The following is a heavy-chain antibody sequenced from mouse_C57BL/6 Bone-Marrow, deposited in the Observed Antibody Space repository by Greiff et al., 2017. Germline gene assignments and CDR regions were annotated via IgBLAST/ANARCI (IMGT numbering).Heavy chain of an antibody. Sequence: DVKLVESGGDLVKPGGSLKLSCAASGFTFSSYGMSWVRQTPDKRLEWVATLSSGGSYTYYPDSVKGRFTISRDNAKNTLYLQMSSLKSEDTAMYCCARQIYYDYDPLAYWGQGTLVTVSA. D-gene: IGHD2-4*01. V-gene: IGHV5-6*02. CDR2: LSSGGSYT. J-gene: IGHJ3*01. CDR1: GFTFSSYG. CDR3: ARQIYYDYDPLAY.